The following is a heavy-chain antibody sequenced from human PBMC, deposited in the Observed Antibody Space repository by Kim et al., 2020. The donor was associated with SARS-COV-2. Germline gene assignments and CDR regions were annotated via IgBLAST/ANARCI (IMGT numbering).Heavy chain of an antibody. V-gene: IGHV4-39*01. D-gene: IGHD5-18*01. CDR1: GGSISSSSYY. J-gene: IGHJ4*02. CDR3: ARRQLWLNFDY. CDR2: IYYSGST. Sequence: SETLSLTCTVSGGSISSSSYYWGWIRQPPGKGLEWIGSIYYSGSTYYNPSLKSRVTISVDTSKNQFSLKLSSVTAADTAVYYCARRQLWLNFDYWGQGTLVTVSS.